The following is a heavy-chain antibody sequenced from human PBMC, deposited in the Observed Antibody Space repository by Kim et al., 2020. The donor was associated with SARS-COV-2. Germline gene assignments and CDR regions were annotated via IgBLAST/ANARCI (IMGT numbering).Heavy chain of an antibody. J-gene: IGHJ6*02. CDR2: IYSGGSST. CDR3: AKDLRYYQDV. D-gene: IGHD3-10*01. V-gene: IGHV3-23*03. Sequence: GGSLRLSCAASGFTFSSYAMSWVRQAPGKGLEWVSVIYSGGSSTYYADSVKGRFTISRDNSKNTLYLQMNSLRAEDTAVYYCAKDLRYYQDVWGQGTTVTVSS. CDR1: GFTFSSYA.